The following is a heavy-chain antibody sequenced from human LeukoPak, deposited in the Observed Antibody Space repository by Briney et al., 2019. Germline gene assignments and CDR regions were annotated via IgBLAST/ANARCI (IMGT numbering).Heavy chain of an antibody. V-gene: IGHV4-34*01. CDR1: GGSFSGYY. D-gene: IGHD2-15*01. J-gene: IGHJ4*02. CDR2: IYYSLST. Sequence: SETLSLTCAVYGGSFSGYYWSWIRQPPGKGLEWIGSIYYSLSTYYNPSLKSRVTISVDTSKNQSSLKLSSVTAADTAVYYCARLIVPYYFDSWGQGTLVTVSS. CDR3: ARLIVPYYFDS.